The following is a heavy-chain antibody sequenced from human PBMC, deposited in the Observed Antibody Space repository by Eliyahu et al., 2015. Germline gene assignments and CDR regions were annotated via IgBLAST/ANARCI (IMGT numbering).Heavy chain of an antibody. J-gene: IGHJ5*02. CDR1: GYTXTSXG. Sequence: QVQLVQSGAEVKKPGASVXXSCXXSGYTXTSXGISWVRXAPGQGLEWMGWISAYNGNTNHAQKLQGRVTMTTDTSTSTAYMELRSLRSDDTAVYYCARVPLGATLVVGWFDPWGQGTLVTVSS. CDR2: ISAYNGNT. CDR3: ARVPLGATLVVGWFDP. D-gene: IGHD2-15*01. V-gene: IGHV1-18*01.